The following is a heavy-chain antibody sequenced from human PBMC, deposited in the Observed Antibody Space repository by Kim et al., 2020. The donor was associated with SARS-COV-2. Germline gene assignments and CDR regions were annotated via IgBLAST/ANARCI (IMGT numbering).Heavy chain of an antibody. V-gene: IGHV1-69*13. D-gene: IGHD6-13*01. CDR1: GGTFSSYA. CDR2: IIPIFGTA. CDR3: ARAPKNLRYSSSWYRADHHDAFDI. J-gene: IGHJ3*02. Sequence: SVKVSCKASGGTFSSYAISWVRQAPGQGLEWMGGIIPIFGTANYAQKFQGRVTITADESTSTAYMELSSLRSEDTAVYYCARAPKNLRYSSSWYRADHHDAFDIWGQGTMVTVSS.